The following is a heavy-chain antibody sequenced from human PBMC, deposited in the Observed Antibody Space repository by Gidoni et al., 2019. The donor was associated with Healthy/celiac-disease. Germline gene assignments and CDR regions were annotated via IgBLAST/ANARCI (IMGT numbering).Heavy chain of an antibody. CDR2: INHSGST. J-gene: IGHJ6*02. CDR1: GGSFSGYY. Sequence: QVQLQQWGAGLLKPSETLSLTCAVYGGSFSGYYWSWIRQPPGKGLEWIGEINHSGSTNYNPSLKSRVTISVDTSKNQFSLKLSSVTAADTAVYYCARGLKKSGLVIIPRPRRAYYYYGMDVWGQGTTVTVSS. V-gene: IGHV4-34*01. D-gene: IGHD3-3*01. CDR3: ARGLKKSGLVIIPRPRRAYYYYGMDV.